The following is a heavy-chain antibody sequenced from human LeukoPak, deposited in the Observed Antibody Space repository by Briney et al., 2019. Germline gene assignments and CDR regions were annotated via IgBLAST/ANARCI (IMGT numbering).Heavy chain of an antibody. D-gene: IGHD2-8*02. CDR3: ARGRGYCTGVSCDIDY. J-gene: IGHJ4*02. CDR1: GFTFNTYS. Sequence: GGSLRLSCAASGFTFNTYSMNWVRQAPGKGLEWVSNIISRGDTTHYADSVKDRFTISRDNAKNSLFLQLNSLRAEDTAVYYCARGRGYCTGVSCDIDYWGQGTLVTVSS. V-gene: IGHV3-48*04. CDR2: IISRGDTT.